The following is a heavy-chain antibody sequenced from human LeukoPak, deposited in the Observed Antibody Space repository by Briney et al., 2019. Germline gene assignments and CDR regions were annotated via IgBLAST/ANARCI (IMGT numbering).Heavy chain of an antibody. CDR2: INTDGSST. CDR1: GFTFSTSW. J-gene: IGHJ3*02. V-gene: IGHV3-74*01. Sequence: PGGSLRLSCAASGFTFSTSWMHWVRQAPGEGLVWVSRINTDGSSTNYADSVKGRFTISRDNAKNTLYLQMNSLRAEDTAVYYCARNRNYDWDIWGQGTMVTVSS. D-gene: IGHD1-7*01. CDR3: ARNRNYDWDI.